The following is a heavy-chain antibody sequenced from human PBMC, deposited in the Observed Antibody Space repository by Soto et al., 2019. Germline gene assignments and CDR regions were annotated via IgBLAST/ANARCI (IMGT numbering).Heavy chain of an antibody. CDR2: ISYDGSNK. V-gene: IGHV3-30*18. CDR1: GFTFSSYG. J-gene: IGHJ6*02. Sequence: QVQLVESGGGVVQPGRSLRLPCAASGFTFSSYGMHWVRQAPGKGLEWVAVISYDGSNKYYADSVKGRFTISRDNSKNTLYLQMNSLRAEDTAVYYCAKDMVPGIVVVVAADVNYGMDVWGQGTTVTVSS. D-gene: IGHD2-15*01. CDR3: AKDMVPGIVVVVAADVNYGMDV.